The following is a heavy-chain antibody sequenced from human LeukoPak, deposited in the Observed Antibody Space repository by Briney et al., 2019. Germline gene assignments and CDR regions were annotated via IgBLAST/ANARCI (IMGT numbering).Heavy chain of an antibody. CDR2: ISGSGGST. D-gene: IGHD4-17*01. Sequence: PGGSLRLSCAASGFTFSSYGMSWVRQAPGKGQEWVSAISGSGGSTYYADSVKGRFTISRDNSKNTLYLQMNSLRAEDTAVYYCAKDADYGDYVWYFQHWGQGTLVTVSS. CDR3: AKDADYGDYVWYFQH. J-gene: IGHJ1*01. V-gene: IGHV3-23*01. CDR1: GFTFSSYG.